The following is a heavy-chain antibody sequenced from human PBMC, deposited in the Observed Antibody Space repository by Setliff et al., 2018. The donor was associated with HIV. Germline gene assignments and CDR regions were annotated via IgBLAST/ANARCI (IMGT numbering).Heavy chain of an antibody. CDR3: ARILVAAAGTGFDP. Sequence: PSETLSLTCAVYGGSFGDQFWNWIRQPPGKGLEWIGEINHSGSTNYNPSLKSRVTISVDKSKNKFSLKVSSVTAADTAVYYCARILVAAAGTGFDPWGQGILVTVSS. CDR1: GGSFGDQF. V-gene: IGHV4-34*01. J-gene: IGHJ5*02. CDR2: INHSGST. D-gene: IGHD6-13*01.